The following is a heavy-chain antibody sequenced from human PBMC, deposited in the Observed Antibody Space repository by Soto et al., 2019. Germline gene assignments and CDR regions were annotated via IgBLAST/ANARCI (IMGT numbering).Heavy chain of an antibody. D-gene: IGHD3-10*01. CDR2: ISAYNGNT. CDR3: AIGWFGEFVYYFDY. Sequence: QVQLVQSGAEVKKPGASVKVSCKASHYTFTSYAISWVRQAPGQGLEWMGWISAYNGNTNYAQKLQGRVTVTTDTSTITDYLELRSLRSDDTAMYYWAIGWFGEFVYYFDYWGQGTLVTVSS. J-gene: IGHJ4*02. CDR1: HYTFTSYA. V-gene: IGHV1-18*01.